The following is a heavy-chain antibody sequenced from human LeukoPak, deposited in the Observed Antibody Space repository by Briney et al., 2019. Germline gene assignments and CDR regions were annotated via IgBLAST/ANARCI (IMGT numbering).Heavy chain of an antibody. CDR1: GGSISSSSYY. D-gene: IGHD5-18*01. CDR2: IYYSGST. Sequence: SETLSLTCTVSGGSISSSSYYWGWIRQPPGEGLEWIGSIYYSGSTYYNPSLKSRVTIPVDTSKNQFSLKLSSVTAADTAVYYCARGQGGGYSYGYFSYYFDYWGQGALVTVSS. CDR3: ARGQGGGYSYGYFSYYFDY. V-gene: IGHV4-39*07. J-gene: IGHJ4*02.